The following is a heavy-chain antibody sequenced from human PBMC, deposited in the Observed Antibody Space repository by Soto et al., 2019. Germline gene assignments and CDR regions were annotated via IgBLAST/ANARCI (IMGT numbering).Heavy chain of an antibody. J-gene: IGHJ5*02. Sequence: GESLEISCKGSGYSFTSCWIGWVRQMPGKGLEWMGIIYPGDSDTRYSPSFQGQVTISADKSISTAYLQWSSLKASDTAMYYCARLPRSIAARLNWIDPWGQGTLVTVSS. D-gene: IGHD6-6*01. V-gene: IGHV5-51*01. CDR2: IYPGDSDT. CDR1: GYSFTSCW. CDR3: ARLPRSIAARLNWIDP.